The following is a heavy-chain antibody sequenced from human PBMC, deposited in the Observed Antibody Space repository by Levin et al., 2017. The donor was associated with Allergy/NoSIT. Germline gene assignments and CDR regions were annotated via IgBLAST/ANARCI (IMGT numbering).Heavy chain of an antibody. V-gene: IGHV3-23*01. CDR1: GFTFRGYA. J-gene: IGHJ4*02. CDR3: VVPAEVWAYYYDY. CDR2: VSGSGGST. D-gene: IGHD2-2*01. Sequence: GGSLRLSCAASGFTFRGYAMSWVRQAPGKGLEWVSEVSGSGGSTYYADSVKGRFTISRDDSKKTLYLQMNSLRADDTAVYYCVVPAEVWAYYYDYWGQGTLVTVSS.